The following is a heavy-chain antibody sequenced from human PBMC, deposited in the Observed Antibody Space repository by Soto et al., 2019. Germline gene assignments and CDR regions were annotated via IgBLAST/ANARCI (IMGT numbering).Heavy chain of an antibody. CDR2: INPSSGSR. J-gene: IGHJ6*02. Sequence: ASLKVACKISGYTFTTYYIRGVRRTTGQGLELIGIINPSSGSRYYADSVKGRFTISRHNSKNTLYLQMNSLRAEDTAVYYCASPDPTQARDYDILTGYYNHYYYGMDVWGQGTTVTVSS. D-gene: IGHD3-9*01. CDR3: ASPDPTQARDYDILTGYYNHYYYGMDV. V-gene: IGHV1-46*04. CDR1: GYTFTTYY.